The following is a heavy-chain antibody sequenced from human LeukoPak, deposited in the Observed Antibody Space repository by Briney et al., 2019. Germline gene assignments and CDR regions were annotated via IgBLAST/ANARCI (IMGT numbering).Heavy chain of an antibody. CDR1: GYSISSDYY. Sequence: SETLSLTCTVSGYSISSDYYWGWIRQPPGKGLEWIGSFYHKGSTYYNPSLKSRVTISLDTSKNQFSLKLGSVTAADTAVYYCARHCSSASCPIDYWGQGTLVTVSS. J-gene: IGHJ4*02. V-gene: IGHV4-38-2*02. CDR3: ARHCSSASCPIDY. D-gene: IGHD2-2*01. CDR2: FYHKGST.